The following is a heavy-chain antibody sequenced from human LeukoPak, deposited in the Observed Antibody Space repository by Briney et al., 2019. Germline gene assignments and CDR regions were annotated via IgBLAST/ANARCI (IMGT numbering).Heavy chain of an antibody. CDR2: INPNSGGT. CDR3: ARTGDYGSGSYYKDFDY. V-gene: IGHV1-2*02. CDR1: GYTFTGYY. D-gene: IGHD3-10*01. Sequence: ASVKVSCKASGYTFTGYYMHWVRQAPGQGLEWMGWINPNSGGTNYAQKLQGRVTMTTDTSTSTAYMELRSLRSDDTAVYYCARTGDYGSGSYYKDFDYWGQGTLVTVSS. J-gene: IGHJ4*02.